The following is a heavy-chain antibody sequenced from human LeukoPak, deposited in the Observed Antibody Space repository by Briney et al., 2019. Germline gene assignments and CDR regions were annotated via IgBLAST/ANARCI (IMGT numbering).Heavy chain of an antibody. D-gene: IGHD2-21*02. Sequence: GGSLRLSCAASGFTFSSYSMNWVRQAPGKGLEWVSSISSSSSYIYYADSVKGRFTISRDNAKNSLYLQMNSLRAEDTAVYYCARVRAYCGGDCLASFDYWGQGTLVTVSS. J-gene: IGHJ4*02. CDR1: GFTFSSYS. V-gene: IGHV3-21*01. CDR2: ISSSSSYI. CDR3: ARVRAYCGGDCLASFDY.